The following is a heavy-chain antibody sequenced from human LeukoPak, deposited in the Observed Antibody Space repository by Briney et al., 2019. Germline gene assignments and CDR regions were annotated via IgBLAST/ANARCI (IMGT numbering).Heavy chain of an antibody. Sequence: SETLSLTCTVSGGSISTSSYYWVWIRQPPAKGLEWIGTIHYSGRTYYNPSLKSRVTIPVDTSKNQFSLKMSSVTAADTAMYYCARNSGNYLGWFDPWGQGTLVTVSS. V-gene: IGHV4-39*01. CDR3: ARNSGNYLGWFDP. CDR1: GGSISTSSYY. D-gene: IGHD1-26*01. CDR2: IHYSGRT. J-gene: IGHJ5*02.